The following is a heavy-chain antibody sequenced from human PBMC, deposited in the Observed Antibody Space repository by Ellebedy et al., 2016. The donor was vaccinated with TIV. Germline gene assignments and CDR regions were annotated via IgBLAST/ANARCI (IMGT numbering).Heavy chain of an antibody. Sequence: ASVKVSCXASGYTFTSYGISWVRQAPGQGLEWMGWISAYNGNTNYAQKLQGRVTMTTDTSTSTAYMELRSLRSDDTAVYYCACVDWSGLNWFNPWGQGTLVTVSS. CDR1: GYTFTSYG. V-gene: IGHV1-18*01. CDR2: ISAYNGNT. J-gene: IGHJ5*02. CDR3: ACVDWSGLNWFNP. D-gene: IGHD3-3*01.